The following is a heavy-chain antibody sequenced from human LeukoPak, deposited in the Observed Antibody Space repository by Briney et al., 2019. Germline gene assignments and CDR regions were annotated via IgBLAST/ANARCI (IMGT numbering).Heavy chain of an antibody. V-gene: IGHV1-3*01. J-gene: IGHJ3*02. CDR3: ARSTMIVVVIDAFDI. Sequence: VASVKVSCKASGYTFTSYAMHWVRQAPGQRLEWMGWINAGNGNTKYSQKFQGRVTITRDTSASTAYMELSSLKSEDTAVYYCARSTMIVVVIDAFDIWGQGTMVTVSS. D-gene: IGHD3-22*01. CDR2: INAGNGNT. CDR1: GYTFTSYA.